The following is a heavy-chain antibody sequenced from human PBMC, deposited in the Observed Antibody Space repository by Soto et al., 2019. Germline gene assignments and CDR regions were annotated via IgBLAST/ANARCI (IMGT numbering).Heavy chain of an antibody. Sequence: TVGSLRLSCAASGFTFSSYAMSWVRQAPGKGLEWVSAISGSGGSTYYADSVKGRFTISRDNSKNTLYLQMNSLRAEDTAVYYCAKDLIGDSSGYYRAEYFQHWGQGTLVTVSS. V-gene: IGHV3-23*01. CDR3: AKDLIGDSSGYYRAEYFQH. J-gene: IGHJ1*01. CDR1: GFTFSSYA. CDR2: ISGSGGST. D-gene: IGHD3-22*01.